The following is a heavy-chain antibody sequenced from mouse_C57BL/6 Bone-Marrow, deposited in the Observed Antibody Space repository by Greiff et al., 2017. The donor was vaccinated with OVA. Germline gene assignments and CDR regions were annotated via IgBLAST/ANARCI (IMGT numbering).Heavy chain of an antibody. Sequence: EVMLVESGGDLVKPGGSLKLSCAASGFTFSSYGMSWVRQTPDKRLEWVATLSSGGSYTSSPDSVKGRFTISRDNAKNTLYLQMSSLKSEDTAMYYCARRATEFAYWGQGTLVTVSA. CDR1: GFTFSSYG. J-gene: IGHJ3*01. V-gene: IGHV5-6*02. CDR2: LSSGGSYT. CDR3: ARRATEFAY.